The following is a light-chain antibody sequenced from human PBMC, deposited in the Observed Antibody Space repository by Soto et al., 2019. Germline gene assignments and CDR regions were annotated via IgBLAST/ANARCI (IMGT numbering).Light chain of an antibody. CDR1: SSDIGAGYD. V-gene: IGLV1-40*01. Sequence: QTVVTQPPSMSGAPGQRVTISCTGSSSDIGAGYDVHWYQQFPGTAPKLLTYSNINRPSGVPDRFSGSKSGTSASLAITGLQAEDEADYYCQSYDSSLGGSKGVFGGGTKLTVL. CDR2: SNI. J-gene: IGLJ3*02. CDR3: QSYDSSLGGSKGV.